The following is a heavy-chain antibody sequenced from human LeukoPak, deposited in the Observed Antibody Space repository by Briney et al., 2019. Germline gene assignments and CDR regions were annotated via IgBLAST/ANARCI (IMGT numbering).Heavy chain of an antibody. CDR2: IYTSGST. Sequence: SETLSLTCTVSGGSISSYYWSWIRQPAGKGLEWIGRIYTSGSTNYNPSLKSRVTMSVDTSKNQFSLKLSSVTAADTAVYYCARVESRTEPNRLLPPDYYYMGVWGKGTTVTVSS. J-gene: IGHJ6*03. V-gene: IGHV4-4*07. CDR1: GGSISSYY. CDR3: ARVESRTEPNRLLPPDYYYMGV. D-gene: IGHD1-1*01.